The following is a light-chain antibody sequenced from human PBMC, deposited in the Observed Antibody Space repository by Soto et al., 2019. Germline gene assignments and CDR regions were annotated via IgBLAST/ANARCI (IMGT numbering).Light chain of an antibody. J-gene: IGKJ4*01. CDR2: GAS. V-gene: IGKV3-15*01. Sequence: EIVMTQSPAPLFVSPGERATLSCRASESVSSNLAWYQQKPGQAPRLLIYGASTRATGIPARFSGSGSGTEFTLTISSLQSEDFAVYYCQQYNNWPPLTVGGETKVEIK. CDR3: QQYNNWPPLT. CDR1: ESVSSN.